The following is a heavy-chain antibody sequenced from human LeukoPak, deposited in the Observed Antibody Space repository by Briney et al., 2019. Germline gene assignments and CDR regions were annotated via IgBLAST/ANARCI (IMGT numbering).Heavy chain of an antibody. D-gene: IGHD6-19*01. J-gene: IGHJ4*02. CDR2: ISGSGGST. CDR3: ARGGLGSAFDN. V-gene: IGHV3-23*01. Sequence: GGSLRLSCAASGFTFSSYALSWVRQAPGKGLECVSAISGSGGSTYSADSLKGRFTISRDNSKNTLYLQINSLRTDYTAVFYCARGGLGSAFDNWGQGTLVTVSS. CDR1: GFTFSSYA.